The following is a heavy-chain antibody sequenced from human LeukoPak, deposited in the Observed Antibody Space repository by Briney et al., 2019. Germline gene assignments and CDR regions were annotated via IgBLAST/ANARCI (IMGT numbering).Heavy chain of an antibody. CDR3: ARVARYYFDY. Sequence: PSETLSLTCTVSGGSISGYYWSWIRQSPGKGLEWIGYIYYSGSTNYNPSLKSRVTISVDTSKNQFSLRLSSVTAADTAVYYCARVARYYFDYWGQGTLVTVSS. CDR2: IYYSGST. J-gene: IGHJ4*02. CDR1: GGSISGYY. V-gene: IGHV4-59*01.